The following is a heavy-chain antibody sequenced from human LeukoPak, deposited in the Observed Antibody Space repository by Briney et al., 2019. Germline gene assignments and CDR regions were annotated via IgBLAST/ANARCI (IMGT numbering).Heavy chain of an antibody. Sequence: SQTLSLTCAISGDSVSSNKAAGKSTRQSPSRGLEWLGRTYYRSKWYYDYAVSVKSRITINPDTSKNKVSLELNSVTPEDTAVYYCARKHYSGSNDYGKDVWGQGTTVTVSS. V-gene: IGHV6-1*01. J-gene: IGHJ6*02. CDR1: GDSVSSNKAA. CDR3: ARKHYSGSNDYGKDV. D-gene: IGHD3-10*01. CDR2: TYYRSKWYY.